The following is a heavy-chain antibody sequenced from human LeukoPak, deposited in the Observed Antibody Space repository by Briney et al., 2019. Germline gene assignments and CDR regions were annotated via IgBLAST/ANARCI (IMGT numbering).Heavy chain of an antibody. CDR3: AKDQYSSGWNNAFDY. CDR1: GFTFSNYG. Sequence: GGSLRLSCAASGFTFSNYGMHWVRQAPDKGLEWVAFIRYDGINKYYTDSVKGRFTISRDNSKNTLDLQLSSLRAEDTAVYYCAKDQYSSGWNNAFDYWGQGTLVTVSS. V-gene: IGHV3-30*02. J-gene: IGHJ4*02. CDR2: IRYDGINK. D-gene: IGHD6-19*01.